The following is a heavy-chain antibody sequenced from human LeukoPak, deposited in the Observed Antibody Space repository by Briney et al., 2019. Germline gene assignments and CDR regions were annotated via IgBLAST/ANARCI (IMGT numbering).Heavy chain of an antibody. D-gene: IGHD5-12*01. J-gene: IGHJ4*02. Sequence: GGSLRLSCAASGFTFDDYGMSWVRPAPGKGLEWVSGINWNGGSTGYADSVKGRFTISRDNAKNSLYLQMNSLRAEDTALYYCARGVRRRGYSGYGGLDYWGQGTLVTVSS. V-gene: IGHV3-20*04. CDR1: GFTFDDYG. CDR3: ARGVRRRGYSGYGGLDY. CDR2: INWNGGST.